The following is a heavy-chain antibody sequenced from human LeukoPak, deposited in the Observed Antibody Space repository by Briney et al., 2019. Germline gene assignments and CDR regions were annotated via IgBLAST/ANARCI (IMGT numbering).Heavy chain of an antibody. D-gene: IGHD2-2*01. J-gene: IGHJ4*02. CDR3: ARVRYCSTNRCYDREFDN. CDR2: IYYSGNT. CDR1: GGSISNYY. V-gene: IGHV4-59*01. Sequence: SETLSLTCTVSGGSISNYYWSWIRQPPGKGLEWIGYIYYSGNTNYNPSLKSRVTTSVDTSKNQFSLKLNSVTAADTAVYYCARVRYCSTNRCYDREFDNWGQGTLVTVSS.